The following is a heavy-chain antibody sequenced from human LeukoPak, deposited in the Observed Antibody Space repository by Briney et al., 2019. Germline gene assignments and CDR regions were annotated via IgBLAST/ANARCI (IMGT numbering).Heavy chain of an antibody. D-gene: IGHD3-10*01. V-gene: IGHV4-59*01. CDR1: GGSFSGYY. CDR2: IYYSGST. J-gene: IGHJ5*02. CDR3: ARGEGLLWFGESLNWFDP. Sequence: SETLSLTCAVYGGSFSGYYWSWIRQPPGKGLEWIGYIYYSGSTNYNPSLKSRVTISVDTSKNQFSLKLSSVTAADTAVYYCARGEGLLWFGESLNWFDPWGQGTLVTVSS.